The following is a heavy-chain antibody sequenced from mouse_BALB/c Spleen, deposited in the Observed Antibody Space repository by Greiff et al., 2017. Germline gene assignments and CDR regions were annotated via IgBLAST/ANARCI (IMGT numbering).Heavy chain of an antibody. CDR1: GFSLTGYG. V-gene: IGHV2-6-1*01. Sequence: VQLQESGPGLVAPSQSLSITCTVSGFSLTGYGVNWVRQPPGKGLEWLGMIWSDGSTTYNSAPKSRLSISKDNSKSQVFLKMNSLQTDDTAMYYCARHGVYDDFDYWGQGTTLTVSA. CDR3: ARHGVYDDFDY. CDR2: IWSDGST. D-gene: IGHD2-14*01. J-gene: IGHJ2*01.